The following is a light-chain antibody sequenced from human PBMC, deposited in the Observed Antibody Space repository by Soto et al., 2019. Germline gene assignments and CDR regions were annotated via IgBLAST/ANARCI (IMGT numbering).Light chain of an antibody. CDR3: QQYNNWPPWT. J-gene: IGKJ1*01. V-gene: IGKV3-15*01. CDR1: QSVSSSY. Sequence: EIVLRRARGARCSCWGERHTLSCRASQSVSSSYLAWYQQKPGQAPRLLIYGASTRATGIPARFSGSGSGTEFTLTISSLQSEDFAVYYCQQYNNWPPWTFGQGTKVDIK. CDR2: GAS.